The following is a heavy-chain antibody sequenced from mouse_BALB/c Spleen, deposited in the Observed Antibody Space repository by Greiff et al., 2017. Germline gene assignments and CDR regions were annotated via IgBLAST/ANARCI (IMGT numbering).Heavy chain of an antibody. CDR3: ASADYYGSSPYYAMDY. Sequence: VQRVESGPGLVAPSQSLSITCTVSGFSLTSYGVHWVRQPPGKGLEWLGVIWAGGSTNYNSALMSRLSISKDNSKSQVFLKMNSLQTDDTAMYYCASADYYGSSPYYAMDYWGQGTSVTVSS. J-gene: IGHJ4*01. CDR1: GFSLTSYG. V-gene: IGHV2-9*02. CDR2: IWAGGST. D-gene: IGHD1-1*01.